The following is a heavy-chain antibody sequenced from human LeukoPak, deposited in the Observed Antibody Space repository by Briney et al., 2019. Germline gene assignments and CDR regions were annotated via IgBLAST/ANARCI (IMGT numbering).Heavy chain of an antibody. CDR2: IRYDGRNK. CDR1: GFTFRSYS. CDR3: AKCWFGVDFTDI. Sequence: GGPLRLSCEPSGFTFRSYSINWVRQAPGKGLEWVAFIRYDGRNKYYADSVKGRFTISRDNSKNTLYLQMNSLRAEDTAVYYCAKCWFGVDFTDIWGQGTMVTVSS. V-gene: IGHV3-30*02. D-gene: IGHD3-3*01. J-gene: IGHJ3*02.